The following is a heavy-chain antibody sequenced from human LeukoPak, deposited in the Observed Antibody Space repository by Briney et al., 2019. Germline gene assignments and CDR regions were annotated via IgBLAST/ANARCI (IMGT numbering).Heavy chain of an antibody. CDR3: ARDHAAYQLLQGGMDV. V-gene: IGHV3-30*02. J-gene: IGHJ6*03. CDR2: IQYDGSNK. Sequence: GGSLRLSCAASGFTLTSYGMHWVRQAPGKGLEWVAFIQYDGSNKNYADSVKGRFTISGDYSKNTLYLQMNSLRAEDTALYHCARDHAAYQLLQGGMDVWGKGTTVTVSS. CDR1: GFTLTSYG. D-gene: IGHD2-2*01.